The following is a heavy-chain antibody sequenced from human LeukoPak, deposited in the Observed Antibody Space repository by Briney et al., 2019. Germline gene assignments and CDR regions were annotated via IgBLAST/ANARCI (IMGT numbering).Heavy chain of an antibody. CDR1: GYTFTGYY. V-gene: IGHV1-2*04. D-gene: IGHD2-15*01. CDR3: AIFSGYCSGGSWYPRAFDI. Sequence: ASVKVSCKASGYTFTGYYMHWVRQAPGQGLEWMGWINPNSGGTNYAQKFQGWVTMTRDTSISTAYMELSRLRSDDTAVYYCAIFSGYCSGGSWYPRAFDIWGQGTMVTVSS. CDR2: INPNSGGT. J-gene: IGHJ3*02.